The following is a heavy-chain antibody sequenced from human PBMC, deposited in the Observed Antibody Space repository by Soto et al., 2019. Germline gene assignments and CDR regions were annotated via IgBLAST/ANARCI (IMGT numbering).Heavy chain of an antibody. CDR1: GGSISSSTSY. J-gene: IGHJ4*02. CDR2: IYYSGDT. V-gene: IGHV4-39*01. D-gene: IGHD6-19*01. CDR3: ARHGYTSGSNHFDY. Sequence: SETLSLTCAVSGGSISSSTSYWGWIRQPPGRGLEWIGSIYYSGDTYYNPSLKSRVTISVDTSEDQFSLKLSSVTAADTAVYYCARHGYTSGSNHFDYWGQGTLVTVSS.